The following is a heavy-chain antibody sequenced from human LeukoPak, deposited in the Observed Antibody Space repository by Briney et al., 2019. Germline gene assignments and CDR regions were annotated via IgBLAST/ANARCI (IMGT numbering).Heavy chain of an antibody. V-gene: IGHV4-59*01. Sequence: PSETLSLTCTVSGGSISSYYWSWIRQPPGKGLEWIGYIYYSGSTNYNPSLKSRVTISVDTSKNQSSLKLSSVTAADTAVYYCARGGAILTGYYASVWFDPWGQGTLVTVSS. CDR3: ARGGAILTGYYASVWFDP. CDR2: IYYSGST. D-gene: IGHD3-9*01. CDR1: GGSISSYY. J-gene: IGHJ5*02.